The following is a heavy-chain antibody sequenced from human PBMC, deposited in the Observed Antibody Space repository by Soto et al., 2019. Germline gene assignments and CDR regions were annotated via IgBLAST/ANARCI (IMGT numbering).Heavy chain of an antibody. D-gene: IGHD2-15*01. CDR2: INPNSGGT. CDR1: GYTFTGYY. V-gene: IGHV1-2*02. Sequence: ASVKVSCKASGYTFTGYYMHWVRQAPGQGLEWMGWINPNSGGTNYAQKFQGRVTMTRDTSISTAYMELSRLRSDDTAVYYCARDYCSGGNCSRSLTHFDYWGQGTLVTVSS. CDR3: ARDYCSGGNCSRSLTHFDY. J-gene: IGHJ4*02.